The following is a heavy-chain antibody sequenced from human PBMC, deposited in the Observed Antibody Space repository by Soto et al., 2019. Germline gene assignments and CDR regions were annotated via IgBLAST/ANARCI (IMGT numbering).Heavy chain of an antibody. Sequence: GESLKISCKVSGYTLTELSMHWVRQAPGKGLEWMGGFDPEDGETIYAQKFQGRVTMTEDTSTDTAYMELSSLRSEDTAVYYCATDQPRGLGIIEVGWYFDLWGRGTLVTVSS. V-gene: IGHV1-24*01. CDR2: FDPEDGET. CDR3: ATDQPRGLGIIEVGWYFDL. CDR1: GYTLTELS. D-gene: IGHD7-27*01. J-gene: IGHJ2*01.